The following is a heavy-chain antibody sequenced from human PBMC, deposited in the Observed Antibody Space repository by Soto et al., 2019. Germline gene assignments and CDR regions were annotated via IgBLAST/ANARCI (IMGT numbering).Heavy chain of an antibody. J-gene: IGHJ5*02. CDR3: ARSRGHDDFWSGYNNWFDP. CDR2: IIPIFGTA. CDR1: GGTFSSYA. D-gene: IGHD3-3*01. Sequence: ASVKVSCKASGGTFSSYAISWVRQAPGQGLEWMGGIIPIFGTANYAQKFQGRVTITADKSTSTAYMELSSLRSEDTAVYYCARSRGHDDFWSGYNNWFDPWGQGTLVT. V-gene: IGHV1-69*06.